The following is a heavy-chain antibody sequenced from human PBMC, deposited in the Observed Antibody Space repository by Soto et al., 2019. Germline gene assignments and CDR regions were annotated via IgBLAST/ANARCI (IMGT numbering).Heavy chain of an antibody. V-gene: IGHV3-30*09. J-gene: IGHJ6*02. D-gene: IGHD3-3*01. Sequence: QVQLVESGGGVVPPGRSLRLSCAASGFTFSDHAMHWVRQAPGKGLEWVAVISPDGGPEVQSDSLKGLFAISRDNSNNTVFLEMNSLTSEDTAVYYCARRFLAWFNNGLDVWGQGTTVTVSS. CDR2: ISPDGGPE. CDR3: ARRFLAWFNNGLDV. CDR1: GFTFSDHA.